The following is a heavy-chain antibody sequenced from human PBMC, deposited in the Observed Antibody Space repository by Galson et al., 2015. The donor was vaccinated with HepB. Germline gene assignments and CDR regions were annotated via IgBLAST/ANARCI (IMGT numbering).Heavy chain of an antibody. V-gene: IGHV4-61*02. CDR2: IYSSGST. Sequence: TLSLTCTVSGGSISSANYYWSWIRQPAGKGLEWIGRIYSSGSTDYNPSLKSRVTMSVDASKNQFSLRLNSVTAADTAVYYCARGRTYYDSSGCYVWGQGTLVTVSS. CDR1: GGSISSANYY. CDR3: ARGRTYYDSSGCYV. D-gene: IGHD3-22*01. J-gene: IGHJ4*02.